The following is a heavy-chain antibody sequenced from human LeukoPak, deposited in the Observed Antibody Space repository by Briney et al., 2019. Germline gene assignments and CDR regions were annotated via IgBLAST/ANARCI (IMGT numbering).Heavy chain of an antibody. V-gene: IGHV4-59*01. J-gene: IGHJ4*02. CDR1: GGSISSYY. CDR3: ARAPTPGGVDY. D-gene: IGHD2-15*01. CDR2: IYYSGST. Sequence: SETLSLTCNVPGGSISSYYWRWIRQPPGKGLEWIGYIYYSGSTNYNPSLKSRVTISVDTSKNQSSLKLSSVTAADTAVYYCARAPTPGGVDYWGQGTLVTVSS.